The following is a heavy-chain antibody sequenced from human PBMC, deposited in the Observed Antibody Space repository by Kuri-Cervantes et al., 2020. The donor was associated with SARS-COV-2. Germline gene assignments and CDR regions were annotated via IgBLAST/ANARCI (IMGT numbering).Heavy chain of an antibody. CDR1: GFTFDDYG. CDR2: INWNGGST. J-gene: IGHJ5*02. CDR3: ARGPYYYDTSGSWWFDP. Sequence: GESLKITCAASGFTFDDYGMSWVRQAPGKGLEWVSGINWNGGSTGYADSVKGRFTISRDNAKNSLYLQMNSLRAEDTALYHCARGPYYYDTSGSWWFDPWGQGTLATVSS. D-gene: IGHD3-22*01. V-gene: IGHV3-20*01.